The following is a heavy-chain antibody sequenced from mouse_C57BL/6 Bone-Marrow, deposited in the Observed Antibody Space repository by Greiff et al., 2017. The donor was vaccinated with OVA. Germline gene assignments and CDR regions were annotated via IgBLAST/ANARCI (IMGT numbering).Heavy chain of an antibody. CDR3: ARSHPPWFAY. J-gene: IGHJ3*01. CDR2: IDPSDSEP. CDR1: GYTFTSYW. Sequence: QVQLQQPGAELVRPGSSVKLSCKASGYTFTSYWMHWVKQRPIQGLEWIGNIDPSDSEPHYNQKFKDKATLTVDKSSSTAYMQLSSLTSEDSAVYYCARSHPPWFAYWGQGTLVTVSA. V-gene: IGHV1-52*01.